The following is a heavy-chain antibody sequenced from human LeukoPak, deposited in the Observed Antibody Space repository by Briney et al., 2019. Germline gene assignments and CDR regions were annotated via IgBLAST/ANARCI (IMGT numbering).Heavy chain of an antibody. D-gene: IGHD3-16*02. V-gene: IGHV4-59*01. Sequence: PSETLSVTCSVSGGSIKDYFWSWIRQPPGKGLEWFGSISYSGITNYKSSLKSRVTISVDTSKNQFSLRVSSVTAADTAVYYCATSGYGYQQGAFDIWGQGTMVTVSS. CDR3: ATSGYGYQQGAFDI. CDR2: ISYSGIT. J-gene: IGHJ3*02. CDR1: GGSIKDYF.